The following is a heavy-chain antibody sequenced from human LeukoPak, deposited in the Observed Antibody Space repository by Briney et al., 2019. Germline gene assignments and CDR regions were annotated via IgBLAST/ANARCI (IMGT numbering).Heavy chain of an antibody. CDR3: AKDSNWLVTYYYMDV. CDR2: IRYDGANK. Sequence: PGGSLRLSCAVSGFTFSSYGMHWVRQAPGKGLEWVAFIRYDGANKYYADSVKGRFTISRDSSKNTLYLQMNGLRTEDTAVYYCAKDSNWLVTYYYMDVWGKGTTVTVSS. V-gene: IGHV3-30*02. CDR1: GFTFSSYG. D-gene: IGHD6-19*01. J-gene: IGHJ6*03.